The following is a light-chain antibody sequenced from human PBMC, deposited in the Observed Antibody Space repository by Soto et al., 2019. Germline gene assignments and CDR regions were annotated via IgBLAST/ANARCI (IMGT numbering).Light chain of an antibody. J-gene: IGKJ1*01. V-gene: IGKV3-20*01. CDR2: GAS. CDR3: QQYGNSLWT. Sequence: EIVLTQSPATLSLSPGERATLSCRASQTINNNVAWYQLKDGQVPRLVIYGASTRATDIPARFSGSGSGTEFTLTISRLEPEDFAIYYCQQYGNSLWTFGQGTKVDIK. CDR1: QTINNN.